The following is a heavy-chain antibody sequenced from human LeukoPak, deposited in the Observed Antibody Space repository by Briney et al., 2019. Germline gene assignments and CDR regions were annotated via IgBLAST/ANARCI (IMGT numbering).Heavy chain of an antibody. Sequence: GGSLRLSCAASGFTFSSYSMNWVRQAPGKGLEWVSSISSSSSYIYYADSVKDRFTISRDNAKNSLYLQMNSLRAEDTAVYYCARDGGYCSGGSCYSFDYWGQGTLVTVSS. J-gene: IGHJ4*02. CDR3: ARDGGYCSGGSCYSFDY. V-gene: IGHV3-21*01. CDR2: ISSSSSYI. D-gene: IGHD2-15*01. CDR1: GFTFSSYS.